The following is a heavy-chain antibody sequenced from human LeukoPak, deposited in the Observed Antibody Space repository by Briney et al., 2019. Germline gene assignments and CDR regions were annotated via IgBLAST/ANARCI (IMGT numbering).Heavy chain of an antibody. CDR3: AEDEATSGGGLAS. D-gene: IGHD3-16*01. J-gene: IGHJ5*01. V-gene: IGHV3-53*01. CDR1: GFTVSDTH. Sequence: GGSLRLSCAVSGFTVSDTHMSWVRQAPGEGLEWVSAMYTGGTTYYADSVTGRFTVSRDTSRNTLFLHMNSLRAEDTAVYYCAEDEATSGGGLASWGQGTLVIVSS. CDR2: MYTGGTT.